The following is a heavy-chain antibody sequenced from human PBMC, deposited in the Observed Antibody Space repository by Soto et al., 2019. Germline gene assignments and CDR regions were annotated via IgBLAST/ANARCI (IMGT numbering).Heavy chain of an antibody. J-gene: IGHJ4*02. V-gene: IGHV1-18*01. CDR1: GYTFTSYG. CDR2: ISAYNGNT. CDR3: ARDRAWNGYYSGAY. D-gene: IGHD3-3*01. Sequence: GASVKVSCKASGYTFTSYGISWVRQAPGQGLEWMGWISAYNGNTNYAQKLQGRVTMTTDTSTSTAYMELRSLRSDDTAVYYCARDRAWNGYYSGAYWGQGTLVTVSS.